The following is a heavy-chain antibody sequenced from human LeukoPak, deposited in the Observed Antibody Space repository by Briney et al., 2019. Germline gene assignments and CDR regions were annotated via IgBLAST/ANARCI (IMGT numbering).Heavy chain of an antibody. CDR3: ARDHRNYYGSGSYYFDY. CDR2: IYYSGST. CDR1: GGSISSGEYY. V-gene: IGHV4-30-4*01. D-gene: IGHD3-10*01. Sequence: PSQTLSLTCTVSGGSISSGEYYWSWIRQPPGKGLEWIGYIYYSGSTYYNPSLKSRVTISVDTSKNQFSLKLSSVTAADTAVYYCARDHRNYYGSGSYYFDYWGQGTLVTVSS. J-gene: IGHJ4*02.